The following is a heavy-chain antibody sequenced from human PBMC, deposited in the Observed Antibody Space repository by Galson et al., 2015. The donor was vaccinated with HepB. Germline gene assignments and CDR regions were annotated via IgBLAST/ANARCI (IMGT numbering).Heavy chain of an antibody. Sequence: SVKVSCKASGYSFTSYYIHWVRQAPGQGLELMGIINPSGGSTSYAQKFQGRVTMTRDTSTSTVYMELSSLRSEDTAVYYCARDRSGSSIHYYYYGMDVWGQGTTVSVSS. CDR3: ARDRSGSSIHYYYYGMDV. V-gene: IGHV1-46*01. J-gene: IGHJ6*02. CDR1: GYSFTSYY. D-gene: IGHD6-13*01. CDR2: INPSGGST.